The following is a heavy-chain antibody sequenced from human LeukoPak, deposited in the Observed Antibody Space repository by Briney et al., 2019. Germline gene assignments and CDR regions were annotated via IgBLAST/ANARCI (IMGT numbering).Heavy chain of an antibody. V-gene: IGHV4-31*03. J-gene: IGHJ5*02. Sequence: SETLSLTCTVSGVSINSGGYYWSWIRQHPGKGLEWIGYIYYSGSTYYNPSLKSRVTISVDTFKNQFSLKLSSVTAADTAVYYCARGDSNGYTSFDPLGQGTLVTVSS. CDR3: ARGDSNGYTSFDP. CDR1: GVSINSGGYY. CDR2: IYYSGST. D-gene: IGHD3-22*01.